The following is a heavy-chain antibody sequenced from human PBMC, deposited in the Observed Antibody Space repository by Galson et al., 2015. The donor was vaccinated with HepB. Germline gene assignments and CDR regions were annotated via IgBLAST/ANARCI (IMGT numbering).Heavy chain of an antibody. D-gene: IGHD6-19*01. V-gene: IGHV1-18*01. J-gene: IGHJ5*02. CDR1: GYTFTSYG. Sequence: SVKVSCKASGYTFTSYGISWVRQSPGQGLEWMRWISAYNSNTNYAQSLQGRVTMTTDTSTSTAYMELRSLRSDDTAVYYCARGSRYSSVYYSWFDPWGQGTLVTVPS. CDR3: ARGSRYSSVYYSWFDP. CDR2: ISAYNSNT.